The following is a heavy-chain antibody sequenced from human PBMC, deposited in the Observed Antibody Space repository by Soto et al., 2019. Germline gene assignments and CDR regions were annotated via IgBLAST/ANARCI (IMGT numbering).Heavy chain of an antibody. CDR3: AHRPNYGARFAP. V-gene: IGHV2-5*02. J-gene: IGHJ5*02. D-gene: IGHD4-17*01. CDR1: GFSLNTRAVG. Sequence: SGPTLVNPTQTLTLTCTFSGFSLNTRAVGVGWNRQPPGKALEWLALIFWDDDKRYSPSLKNRLTITKDTSKNQVVLTMTNMDLVDTATYFCAHRPNYGARFAPWGPGTLVTVSS. CDR2: IFWDDDK.